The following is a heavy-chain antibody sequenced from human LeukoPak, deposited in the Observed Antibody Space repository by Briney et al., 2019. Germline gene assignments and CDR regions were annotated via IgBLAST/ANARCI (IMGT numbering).Heavy chain of an antibody. CDR3: ARSRGYSYGNDY. V-gene: IGHV3-23*01. J-gene: IGHJ4*02. CDR1: GFTFSSNA. CDR2: IGGSGGST. D-gene: IGHD5-18*01. Sequence: GGSLRPSCAASGFTFSSNAMSWVRQAPGKGLEWVSGIGGSGGSTYYADSVKGRFTISRDNSRNTLFLQMSSLRVEDTAIYYCARSRGYSYGNDYWGQGTLVTVSS.